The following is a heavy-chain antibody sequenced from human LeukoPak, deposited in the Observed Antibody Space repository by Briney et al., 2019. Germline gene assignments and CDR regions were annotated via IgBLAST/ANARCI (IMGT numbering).Heavy chain of an antibody. J-gene: IGHJ6*03. V-gene: IGHV3-23*01. CDR2: ISGSGGST. CDR3: AKCMVRTYYYMDV. D-gene: IGHD3-10*01. Sequence: PGGSLRLSCAASGFTFSSYAMSWVRQAPGKGLEWVSAISGSGGSTYYADSVKGRFTISRDNSKNTLYLQMDSLRAEDTAVYYCAKCMVRTYYYMDVWGKGTTVTVSS. CDR1: GFTFSSYA.